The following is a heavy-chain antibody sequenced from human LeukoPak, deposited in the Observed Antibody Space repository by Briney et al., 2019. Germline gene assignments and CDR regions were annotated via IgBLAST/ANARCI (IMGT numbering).Heavy chain of an antibody. CDR3: ARGRLYDFWSGYYYYYGMDV. CDR2: MNPNSGNT. D-gene: IGHD3-3*01. J-gene: IGHJ6*02. V-gene: IGHV1-8*01. Sequence: ASVKVSCKASGYTFTSYDINWVRQATGQGLEWKGWMNPNSGNTGYAQKFQGRVTMTRNTSISTAYMELSSLRSEDTAVYYCARGRLYDFWSGYYYYYGMDVSGQGTTVTVSS. CDR1: GYTFTSYD.